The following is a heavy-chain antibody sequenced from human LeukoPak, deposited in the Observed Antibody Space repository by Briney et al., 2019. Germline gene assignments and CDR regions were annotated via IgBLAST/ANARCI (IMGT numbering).Heavy chain of an antibody. V-gene: IGHV1-8*01. CDR1: RYTFTSYD. Sequence: AASVKVSCKASRYTFTSYDINWVRQATGQGLEWMGWMNPNSGNTGYAQKFQGRVTMTRNTSISTAYMELSSLRSEDTAVYYCARGEIHIVVVTATRTHGSYYFDYWGQGTLVTVSS. D-gene: IGHD2-21*02. J-gene: IGHJ4*02. CDR2: MNPNSGNT. CDR3: ARGEIHIVVVTATRTHGSYYFDY.